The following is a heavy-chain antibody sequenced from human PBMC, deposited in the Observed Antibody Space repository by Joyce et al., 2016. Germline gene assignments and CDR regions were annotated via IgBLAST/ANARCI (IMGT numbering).Heavy chain of an antibody. V-gene: IGHV3-74*01. CDR2: INSDGSIK. CDR1: GFTFSSSW. J-gene: IGHJ4*02. Sequence: EVQLVESGGGLVQPGGSLRLSCAASGFTFSSSWMQWVRQAPGKGLVWVAGINSDGSIKYDADSVRGRFTVSRDNAKNTLYLQMTSLRAEDTAVYYCARPYCSGGTCLDYWGQGTLVTVSS. CDR3: ARPYCSGGTCLDY. D-gene: IGHD2-15*01.